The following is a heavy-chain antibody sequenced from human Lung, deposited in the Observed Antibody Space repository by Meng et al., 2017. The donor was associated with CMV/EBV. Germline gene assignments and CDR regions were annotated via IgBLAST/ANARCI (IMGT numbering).Heavy chain of an antibody. CDR1: GFTFDDYG. CDR2: INWNGDST. V-gene: IGHV3-20*01. J-gene: IGHJ4*02. CDR3: AGGGSSSRRQGVFDY. D-gene: IGHD6-13*01. Sequence: GGSLRLXCAASGFTFDDYGVSWVRQVPGKGLEWVSGINWNGDSTGYADSVKGRFTISRDNAKNSLYLQMNSLRAEDTALYHCAGGGSSSRRQGVFDYWGQGTLVTVSS.